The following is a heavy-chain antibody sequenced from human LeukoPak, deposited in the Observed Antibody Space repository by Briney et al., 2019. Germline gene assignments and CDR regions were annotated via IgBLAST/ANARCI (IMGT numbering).Heavy chain of an antibody. D-gene: IGHD3-3*01. V-gene: IGHV4-61*01. CDR3: ARDHGYDFWSGYSPGVAFDI. Sequence: PSETLSLTCTVSGGSVSSGSYYWSWIRQPPGKGLEWIGYIYYSGSTNYNPSLKSRVTISVDTSKNQFSLKLSSVTAADTAVYYCARDHGYDFWSGYSPGVAFDIWGQGTMVTVSS. CDR2: IYYSGST. J-gene: IGHJ3*02. CDR1: GGSVSSGSYY.